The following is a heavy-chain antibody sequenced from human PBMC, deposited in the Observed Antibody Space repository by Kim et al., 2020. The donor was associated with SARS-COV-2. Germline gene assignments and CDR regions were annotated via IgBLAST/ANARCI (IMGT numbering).Heavy chain of an antibody. V-gene: IGHV3-23*01. D-gene: IGHD3-10*01. J-gene: IGHJ4*02. Sequence: GGSLRLSCAASGFTFSSYAMSWVRQAPGEGLEWVSAISGSGGSTYYADSVKGRFTISRDNSKNTLYLQMNSLRAEDTAVYYCARGWFGEFVHIDYWGQGTLVTVSS. CDR3: ARGWFGEFVHIDY. CDR1: GFTFSSYA. CDR2: ISGSGGST.